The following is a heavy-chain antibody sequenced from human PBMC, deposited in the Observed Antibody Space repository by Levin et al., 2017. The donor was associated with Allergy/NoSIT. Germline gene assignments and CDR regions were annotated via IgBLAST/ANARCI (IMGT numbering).Heavy chain of an antibody. CDR3: ARLPVGSIDY. J-gene: IGHJ4*02. V-gene: IGHV4-39*01. CDR1: GASISSSSYY. CDR2: FYYNGAT. Sequence: LSQTLSLTCTVSGASISSSSYYWGWIRQPPGKGLEWIATFYYNGATYYNPSLKSRATISGDTSRNQFSLKLNTVTAADTAVYYCARLPVGSIDYWGQGTLVTVSS. D-gene: IGHD1-1*01.